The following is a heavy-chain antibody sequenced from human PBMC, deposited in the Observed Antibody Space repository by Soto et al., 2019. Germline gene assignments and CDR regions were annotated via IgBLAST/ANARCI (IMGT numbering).Heavy chain of an antibody. J-gene: IGHJ6*02. V-gene: IGHV1-69*02. D-gene: IGHD2-8*02. CDR3: ASHFTGVLVLGTSPPGGDNYGWDV. CDR1: GGTFSRYT. CDR2: IIPILDIP. Sequence: QVQLVQSGAEVKKPGSSVKVSCKASGGTFSRYTLTWVRQAPGQGLECMGRIIPILDIPNYAQNFQGRVTSTADKSTSTAYMELSSLTSDDTAVYYCASHFTGVLVLGTSPPGGDNYGWDVWGQGTTVTVSS.